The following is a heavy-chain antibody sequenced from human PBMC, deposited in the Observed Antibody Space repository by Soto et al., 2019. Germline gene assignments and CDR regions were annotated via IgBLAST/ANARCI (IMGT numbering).Heavy chain of an antibody. CDR2: ISSNECST. CDR3: ARGGLYIAVAGRTFDY. J-gene: IGHJ4*02. Sequence: EVQLVESGGGLVQPGGSLRLSCAASGFTFSSYAMHWVRQAPGKGLEYVSAISSNECSTYYANSVKGRFTISRDNSKNTLYLQMGSLRTEDMAVYYCARGGLYIAVAGRTFDYWGQGTLVTVSS. CDR1: GFTFSSYA. D-gene: IGHD6-19*01. V-gene: IGHV3-64*01.